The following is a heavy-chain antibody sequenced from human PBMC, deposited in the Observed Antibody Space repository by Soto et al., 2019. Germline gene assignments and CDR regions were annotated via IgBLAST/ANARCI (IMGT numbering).Heavy chain of an antibody. V-gene: IGHV4-34*01. Sequence: SETLSLTCAVYGGSFSGYYWSWIRQPPGKGLEWIGEINHSGSTNYNPSLKSRVTISVDTSKNQFSLKLSSVTAADTAVYYCARGPNLYSSSSDEYYYYGMDVWGQGTTVTVSS. J-gene: IGHJ6*02. CDR3: ARGPNLYSSSSDEYYYYGMDV. D-gene: IGHD6-6*01. CDR2: INHSGST. CDR1: GGSFSGYY.